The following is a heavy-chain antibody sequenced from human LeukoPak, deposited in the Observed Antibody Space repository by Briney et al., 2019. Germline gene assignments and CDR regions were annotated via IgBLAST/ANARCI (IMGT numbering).Heavy chain of an antibody. V-gene: IGHV1-18*01. J-gene: IGHJ4*02. D-gene: IGHD6-13*01. CDR1: GGTFSSYA. CDR3: AREGSIAAAGRFHQALDY. CDR2: ISAYNGNT. Sequence: ASVKVSCKASGGTFSSYAISWVRQAPGQGLEWMGWISAYNGNTNYAQKLQGRVPMTTDTSTSTAYMELRSLRSDDTAVYYCAREGSIAAAGRFHQALDYWGQGTLVTVSS.